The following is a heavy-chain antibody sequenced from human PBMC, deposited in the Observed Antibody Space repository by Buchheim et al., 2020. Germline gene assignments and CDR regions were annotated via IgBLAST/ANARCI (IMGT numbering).Heavy chain of an antibody. J-gene: IGHJ6*02. Sequence: EVQLVESGGGLVQPGGSLRLSCAASGFTFSSYEMNWVRQAPGKGLEWVANIGGDGGEKNYADSVRGRLTISRDNAKNSLFLQMNSLRAEDTAVYYCARYHLCSRGKCQYHGMDVWGQGTT. CDR1: GFTFSSYE. CDR3: ARYHLCSRGKCQYHGMDV. V-gene: IGHV3-7*01. CDR2: IGGDGGEK. D-gene: IGHD2-15*01.